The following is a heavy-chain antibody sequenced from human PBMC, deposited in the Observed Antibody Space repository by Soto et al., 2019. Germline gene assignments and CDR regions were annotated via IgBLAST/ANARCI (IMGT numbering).Heavy chain of an antibody. CDR1: GYTFTSYG. Sequence: SPVKVFCKASGYTFTSYGISWVRQAPGQGLEWMGWISAYNGNTNYAQKLQGRVTMTTDTATSTAYMELRSLRSDDTAVYYCARGRDDYYYYEMDVWGQGTTVTVAS. V-gene: IGHV1-18*01. CDR2: ISAYNGNT. CDR3: ARGRDDYYYYEMDV. J-gene: IGHJ6*02.